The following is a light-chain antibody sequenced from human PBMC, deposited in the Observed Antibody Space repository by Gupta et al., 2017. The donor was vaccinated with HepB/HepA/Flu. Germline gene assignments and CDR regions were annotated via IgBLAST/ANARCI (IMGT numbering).Light chain of an antibody. J-gene: IGKJ1*01. V-gene: IGKV1-27*01. Sequence: DIQMTQSPSSLSASVGDRVTITCRASQGISNYLAWYQQKPGKVPKLLIYAASTLQSGFPSRFSGSGSGTDFTLTISSLQPEDVATYYCQKYNSAPRKTFGQGTKVEIK. CDR2: AAS. CDR3: QKYNSAPRKT. CDR1: QGISNY.